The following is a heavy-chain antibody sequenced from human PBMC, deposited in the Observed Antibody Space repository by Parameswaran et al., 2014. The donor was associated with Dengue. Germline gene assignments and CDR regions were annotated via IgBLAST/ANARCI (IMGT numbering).Heavy chain of an antibody. D-gene: IGHD1-26*01. J-gene: IGHJ4*02. CDR3: AGGSGSSPFDY. CDR2: INPNSGGT. V-gene: IGHV1-2*02. Sequence: VRQAPGQGLEWMGWINPNSGGTNYAQKFQGRVTMTRDTSISTAYMELSRLRSDDTAVYYCAGGSGSSPFDYWGQGTLVTVSS.